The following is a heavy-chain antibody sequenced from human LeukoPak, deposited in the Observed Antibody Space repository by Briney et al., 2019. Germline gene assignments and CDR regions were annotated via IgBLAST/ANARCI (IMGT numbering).Heavy chain of an antibody. Sequence: SETLSLTCTVSGYSISSGYYWGWIRQPPGKGLEWIGSIYHSGSTYYSPSLKSRVTISVDTSKNQFSLKLSSVTAADTAVYYCARVGATTLFDYWGQGTLVTVSS. V-gene: IGHV4-38-2*02. J-gene: IGHJ4*02. CDR3: ARVGATTLFDY. D-gene: IGHD1-26*01. CDR2: IYHSGST. CDR1: GYSISSGYY.